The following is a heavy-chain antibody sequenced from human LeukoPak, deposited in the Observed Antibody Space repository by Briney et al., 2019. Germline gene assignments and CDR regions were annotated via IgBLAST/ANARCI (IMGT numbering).Heavy chain of an antibody. CDR1: GDGVSSNSAA. J-gene: IGHJ4*02. V-gene: IGHV6-1*01. D-gene: IGHD6-19*01. CDR2: TYYRSKWFS. CDR3: ARSPSPYSSGWYFDY. Sequence: SQTLSLTCVISGDGVSSNSAAWNWIRQSPSRGLEWLGRTYYRSKWFSDYTVSMRSRVTINPDISKNQFSLQLNSVTPEDTAVYYCARSPSPYSSGWYFDYWGQGTLVTVSS.